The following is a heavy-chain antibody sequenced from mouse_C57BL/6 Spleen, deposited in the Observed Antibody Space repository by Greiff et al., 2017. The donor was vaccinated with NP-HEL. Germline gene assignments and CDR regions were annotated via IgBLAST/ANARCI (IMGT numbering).Heavy chain of an antibody. Sequence: VQLQQSGAELVKPGASVKISCKASGYAFSSYWMNWVKQRPGKGLEWIGQIYPGDGDTNYNGKFKGKATLTADKSSSTAYMQLSSLTSEDSAVYVCAAPYYYGSEGFAYWGQGTLVTVSA. CDR1: GYAFSSYW. J-gene: IGHJ3*01. CDR3: AAPYYYGSEGFAY. CDR2: IYPGDGDT. D-gene: IGHD1-1*01. V-gene: IGHV1-80*01.